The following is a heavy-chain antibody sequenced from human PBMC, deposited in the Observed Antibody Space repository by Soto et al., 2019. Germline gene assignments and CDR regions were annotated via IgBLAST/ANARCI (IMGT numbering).Heavy chain of an antibody. CDR3: ARDRVIRYTGYELDL. D-gene: IGHD3-9*01. CDR1: GFAFNSHS. CDR2: MTSDGSSK. Sequence: QMQLLESGGGVVQPGKALRLSCAASGFAFNSHSMHWVRQAPGKGLEWLALMTSDGSSKFYADSVTGRCTISRDNSKNSLYLEMNSLRSEDTAVYYCARDRVIRYTGYELDLWGQGTLVTVSS. J-gene: IGHJ5*02. V-gene: IGHV3-30-3*01.